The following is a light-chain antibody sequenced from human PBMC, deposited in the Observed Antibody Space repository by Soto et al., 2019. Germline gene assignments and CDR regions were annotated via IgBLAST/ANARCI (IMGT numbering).Light chain of an antibody. CDR1: SSNIGSNY. CDR3: AAWEESLSGQVV. Sequence: QAVVTQPPSASGTRGQRVTISCSGSSSNIGSNYVYWYQQLPGTAPKLLIYRNNQRPSGVPDRFSGSKSGTSATLAISGLRSEDEADYDCAAWEESLSGQVVFGGGTKLTVL. CDR2: RNN. J-gene: IGLJ2*01. V-gene: IGLV1-47*01.